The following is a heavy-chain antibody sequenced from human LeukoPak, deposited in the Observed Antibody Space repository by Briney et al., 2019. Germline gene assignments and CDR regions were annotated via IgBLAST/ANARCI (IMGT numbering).Heavy chain of an antibody. CDR1: GGSISSYY. Sequence: PSETLSLTCTVSGGSISSYYWSWIRQPAGKGMEWIGRIYSSGSTNYNPSLKSRVTMSVDTSKNQFSLKLRSVTAADTAVYYCARVYAYYYMDVWGKGTTVTVSS. V-gene: IGHV4-4*07. CDR2: IYSSGST. CDR3: ARVYAYYYMDV. J-gene: IGHJ6*03. D-gene: IGHD2-8*01.